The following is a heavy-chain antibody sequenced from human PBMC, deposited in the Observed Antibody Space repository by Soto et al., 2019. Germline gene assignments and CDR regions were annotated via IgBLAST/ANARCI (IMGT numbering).Heavy chain of an antibody. CDR1: GFTFSNAW. CDR3: AYCSSTSCYAVYYYYDYMDV. D-gene: IGHD2-2*01. J-gene: IGHJ6*03. Sequence: EVQLVESGGGLVKPGGSLRLSCAASGFTFSNAWMSWVRQAPGKGLEWVGRIKSKTDGGTTDYAAPVNGRFTISRDDSKNTLYLPMNSLNTEETAVYYCAYCSSTSCYAVYYYYDYMDVWGKGTTVTVSS. CDR2: IKSKTDGGTT. V-gene: IGHV3-15*01.